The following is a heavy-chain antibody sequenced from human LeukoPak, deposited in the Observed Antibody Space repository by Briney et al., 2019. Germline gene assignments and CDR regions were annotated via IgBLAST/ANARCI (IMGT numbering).Heavy chain of an antibody. CDR2: INSNSGGT. V-gene: IGHV1-2*07. Sequence: GASVKDSCQASRYTFTGYYMHWVRQAPRQGLDGMGFINSNSGGTHNAHKFQGRVTMPRDTSISTAYMELSRLRSDDTAVYYCARGHIVVVRAAGFDDWGQGTLVTVSS. J-gene: IGHJ4*02. CDR3: ARGHIVVVRAAGFDD. CDR1: RYTFTGYY. D-gene: IGHD2-2*01.